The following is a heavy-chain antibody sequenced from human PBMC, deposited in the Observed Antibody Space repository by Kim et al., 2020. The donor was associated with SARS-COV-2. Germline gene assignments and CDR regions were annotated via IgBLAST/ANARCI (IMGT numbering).Heavy chain of an antibody. CDR2: IIPIFGTA. D-gene: IGHD3-16*02. CDR1: GGTFSSYA. Sequence: SVKVSCKASGGTFSSYAISWVRQAPGQGLEWMGGIIPIFGTANYAQKFQGIVTITADESTSTAYMELSSLRSEDTAVYYCASPSWYYDYIWGSYRYYFDYWGQGTLVTVSS. CDR3: ASPSWYYDYIWGSYRYYFDY. V-gene: IGHV1-69*13. J-gene: IGHJ4*02.